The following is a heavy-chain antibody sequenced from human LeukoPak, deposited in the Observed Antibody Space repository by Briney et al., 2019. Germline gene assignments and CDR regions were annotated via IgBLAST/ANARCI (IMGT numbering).Heavy chain of an antibody. CDR2: ISSNGGST. J-gene: IGHJ4*02. Sequence: GGSLRLSCAASGFTFSSYAMHWVRQAPGKGLEYVSAISSNGGSTYYANPVKGRFTISRDNSKNTLYLQMGSLRAEDMAVYYCARRARDFWGLEGAFDYWGQGTLVTVSS. V-gene: IGHV3-64*01. D-gene: IGHD3-3*01. CDR3: ARRARDFWGLEGAFDY. CDR1: GFTFSSYA.